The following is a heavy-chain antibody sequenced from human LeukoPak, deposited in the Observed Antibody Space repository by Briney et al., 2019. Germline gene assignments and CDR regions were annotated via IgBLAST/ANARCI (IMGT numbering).Heavy chain of an antibody. CDR3: ARHRSGYYEDQHFDY. J-gene: IGHJ4*02. CDR1: GGSISSSSYY. V-gene: IGHV4-39*01. Sequence: SETLSLTCTVSGGSISSSSYYWGWIRQPPGKGLEWIGSIYYSGSTYYNPSLKSRVTISVDTSKNQFSLKLSSVTAADTAGYYCARHRSGYYEDQHFDYWGQGTLVTVSS. CDR2: IYYSGST. D-gene: IGHD3-22*01.